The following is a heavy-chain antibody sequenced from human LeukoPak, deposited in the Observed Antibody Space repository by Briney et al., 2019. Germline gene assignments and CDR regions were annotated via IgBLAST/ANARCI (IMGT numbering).Heavy chain of an antibody. CDR1: GFTFSSYG. V-gene: IGHV3-30*18. Sequence: GGSLRLSCAASGFTFSSYGMHWVRQAPGKGLDWVAVISNDGSKRYYADSVKGRFTISRDNSKNTLSLQVSSLRTEDTAVYYCAKDRYSYAFEYSDSWGQGTLVTVSS. J-gene: IGHJ4*02. CDR2: ISNDGSKR. CDR3: AKDRYSYAFEYSDS. D-gene: IGHD5-18*01.